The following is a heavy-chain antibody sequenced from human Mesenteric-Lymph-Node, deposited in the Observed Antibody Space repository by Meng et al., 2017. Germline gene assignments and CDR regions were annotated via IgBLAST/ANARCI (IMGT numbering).Heavy chain of an antibody. D-gene: IGHD3-16*01. CDR3: ARGGGTADS. J-gene: IGHJ4*02. Sequence: GESLKISCAASGFTFTDYGMTWVRQAPGKGLEWVSAITWNGGSTGYADSVKGRFTISRDNAKNSIYLQMNSLKAEDTALYYCARGGGTADSWGQGTLVTVSS. V-gene: IGHV3-20*04. CDR2: ITWNGGST. CDR1: GFTFTDYG.